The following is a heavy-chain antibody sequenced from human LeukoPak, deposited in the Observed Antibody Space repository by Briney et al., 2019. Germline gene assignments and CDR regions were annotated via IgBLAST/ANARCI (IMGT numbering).Heavy chain of an antibody. D-gene: IGHD2-15*01. CDR3: AGEYCSGGTCRQGFDY. CDR2: INPDSGDT. V-gene: IGHV1-2*02. J-gene: IGHJ4*02. CDR1: GYTFTAYY. Sequence: ASVKVSCKASGYTFTAYYMHWVRQAPGQGPEYMGWINPDSGDTKPAQNFQGRVTLTRDTSISTAYMELSSLRSDDSAIYHCAGEYCSGGTCRQGFDYWGQGTLVTVSS.